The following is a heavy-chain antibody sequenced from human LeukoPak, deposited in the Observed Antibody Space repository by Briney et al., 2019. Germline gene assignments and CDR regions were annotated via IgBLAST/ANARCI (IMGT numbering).Heavy chain of an antibody. V-gene: IGHV1-2*02. CDR2: INPTSGAT. CDR3: ARAQVAAAGIFDY. CDR1: GYSFTGYY. D-gene: IGHD6-13*01. J-gene: IGHJ4*02. Sequence: ASVKVSCKDSGYSFTGYYIHWVRQAPGQGLEWMGWINPTSGATIYAQSFQGRVAMTRDTSINTAYMELSRLRSDDTAVYYCARAQVAAAGIFDYWGQGTLVTVSS.